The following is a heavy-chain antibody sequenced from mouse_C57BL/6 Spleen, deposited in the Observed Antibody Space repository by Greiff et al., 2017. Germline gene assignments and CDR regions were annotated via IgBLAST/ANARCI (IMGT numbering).Heavy chain of an antibody. CDR2: INPYNGGT. CDR3: ARWNDGYYSDY. CDR1: GYTFTDYY. V-gene: IGHV1-19*01. Sequence: EVQLQQSGPVLVKPGASVKMSCKASGYTFTDYYMNWVKQSHGKSLEWIGVINPYNGGTSYNQKFKGKATLTVDKSSSTAYMELNSLTSEDSAVXYCARWNDGYYSDYWGQGTTLTVSS. J-gene: IGHJ2*01. D-gene: IGHD2-3*01.